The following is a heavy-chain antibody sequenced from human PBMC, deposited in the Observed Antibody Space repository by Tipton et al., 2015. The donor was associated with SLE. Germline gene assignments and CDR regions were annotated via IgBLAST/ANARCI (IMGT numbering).Heavy chain of an antibody. D-gene: IGHD6-19*01. V-gene: IGHV3-64*04. CDR1: GFTFSSYA. CDR2: ISSNGGST. Sequence: SLRLSCSASGFTFSSYAMHWVRQAPGKGLEYVSAISSNGGSTYYADSVKGRFTISRDNSKNTLYLQMNSLRAEDTAVYYCARSLASGWSDDAFDIWGQGTMVTVSS. CDR3: ARSLASGWSDDAFDI. J-gene: IGHJ3*02.